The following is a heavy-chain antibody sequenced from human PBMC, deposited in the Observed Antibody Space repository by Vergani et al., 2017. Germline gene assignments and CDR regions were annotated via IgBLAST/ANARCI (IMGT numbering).Heavy chain of an antibody. Sequence: QVQLQESGPGLVKPSETLSLTCAVSGYSISSGYYWGWIRQPPGKGLEWIGSIYHSGNTYYNPSLNSRVTISVDTSKNQFSLTLTSVTAADTAVYYCASDTHSGQRADRWGQGILVTVTS. CDR1: GYSISSGYY. J-gene: IGHJ5*02. D-gene: IGHD6-19*01. CDR3: ASDTHSGQRADR. V-gene: IGHV4-38-2*01. CDR2: IYHSGNT.